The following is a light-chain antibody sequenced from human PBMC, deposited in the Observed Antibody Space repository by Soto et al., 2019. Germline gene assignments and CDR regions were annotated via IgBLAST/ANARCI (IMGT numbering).Light chain of an antibody. CDR3: QQYGSSPGT. J-gene: IGKJ1*01. CDR2: GAS. Sequence: EIVLTQSPGTLSLSPGERATLSCRASQSVSSNYLAWYQHKPGQAPRLLIYGASSRATDIPDRFSGSGSGTDFTLTTTRLEPEDFAVYYCQQYGSSPGTFGQGTKVEIK. CDR1: QSVSSNY. V-gene: IGKV3-20*01.